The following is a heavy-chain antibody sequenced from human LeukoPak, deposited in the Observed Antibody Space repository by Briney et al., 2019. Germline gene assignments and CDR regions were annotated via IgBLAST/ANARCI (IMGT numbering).Heavy chain of an antibody. CDR1: GFTFSNYS. D-gene: IGHD6-13*01. CDR3: ARDTLTYSSTSLHYYYYYYYMDV. V-gene: IGHV3-48*01. J-gene: IGHJ6*03. CDR2: ISSSSSTI. Sequence: GGSLRLSCAASGFTFSNYSMNWVRQAPGKGLEWVSYISSSSSTIYYADSVKGRFTISRDNAKNSLYLQMNSLRAEDTAVYYCARDTLTYSSTSLHYYYYYYYMDVWGKGTTVTVSS.